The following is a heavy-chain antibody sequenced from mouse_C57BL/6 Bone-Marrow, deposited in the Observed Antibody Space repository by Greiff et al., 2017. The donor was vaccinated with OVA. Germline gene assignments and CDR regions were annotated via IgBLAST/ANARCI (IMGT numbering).Heavy chain of an antibody. CDR2: IYPRSGNT. Sequence: QVQLKESGAELARPGASVKLSCKASGYTFTSYGISWVKQRTGQGLEWIGEIYPRSGNTYYNEKFKGKATLTADKSSSTAYMELRSLTSDDAAVYFCARGPIYYGIHFAYWGQGTLVTVSA. CDR3: ARGPIYYGIHFAY. CDR1: GYTFTSYG. J-gene: IGHJ3*01. V-gene: IGHV1-81*01. D-gene: IGHD2-1*01.